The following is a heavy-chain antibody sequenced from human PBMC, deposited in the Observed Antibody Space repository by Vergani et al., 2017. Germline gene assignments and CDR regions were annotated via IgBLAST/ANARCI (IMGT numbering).Heavy chain of an antibody. D-gene: IGHD2-8*01. J-gene: IGHJ6*03. V-gene: IGHV4-34*01. CDR2: IDHTGRP. CDR1: GESFTSYL. CDR3: ARVNTDTNGHLYYYYYMDV. Sequence: QVQLQQWGGGLLKPSETLSLTCVVNGESFTSYLWTWIRQSPGEGLEWVGDIDHTGRPDYNPSLKSRLTMSVDKSRNQFSLKLKSVTATDTAIYFCARVNTDTNGHLYYYYYMDVWGQGTAVTVS.